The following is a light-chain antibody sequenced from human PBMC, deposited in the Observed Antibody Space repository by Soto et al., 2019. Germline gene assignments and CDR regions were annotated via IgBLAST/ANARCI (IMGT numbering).Light chain of an antibody. CDR1: SSDVGGYKY. CDR3: CSYASSITYV. V-gene: IGLV2-14*01. Sequence: QAALTHPASVSGSPGQSITISCTGTSSDVGGYKYVSWYQQHPGKAPKLMIYEVSYRPSGGSDRFSGSKSGITASRTISGVQAEDEADYYCCSYASSITYVFGTRTKVTVL. CDR2: EVS. J-gene: IGLJ1*01.